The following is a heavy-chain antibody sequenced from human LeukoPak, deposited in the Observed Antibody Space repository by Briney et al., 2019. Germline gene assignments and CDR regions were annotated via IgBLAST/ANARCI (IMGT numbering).Heavy chain of an antibody. V-gene: IGHV3-11*01. CDR2: ISSSGSTI. CDR1: GFTFSDHY. CDR3: ARVGNGDYRYYFYMDV. Sequence: GGSLRLSCAASGFTFSDHYMSWIRQAPGKGLEWVSYISSSGSTIYYADSVKGRFTISRDNAKNSLYLQMNSLRAEDTAVYYCARVGNGDYRYYFYMDVWGKGTTVTISS. D-gene: IGHD4-17*01. J-gene: IGHJ6*03.